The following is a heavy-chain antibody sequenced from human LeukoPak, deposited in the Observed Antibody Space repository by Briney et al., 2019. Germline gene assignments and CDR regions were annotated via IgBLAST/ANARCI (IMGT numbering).Heavy chain of an antibody. J-gene: IGHJ4*02. CDR2: MSYDGFNK. V-gene: IGHV3-30-3*01. CDR3: ARPREAGSRSGWYFDN. Sequence: GGSLRLSCAASGFTFSTYPMHWVRQASGKGLEWVAVMSYDGFNKFYADSVKGRFTISRDDSKNTLFLQMNSLRAEDTAVYHCARPREAGSRSGWYFDNWGQGTLVTVSS. CDR1: GFTFSTYP. D-gene: IGHD6-19*01.